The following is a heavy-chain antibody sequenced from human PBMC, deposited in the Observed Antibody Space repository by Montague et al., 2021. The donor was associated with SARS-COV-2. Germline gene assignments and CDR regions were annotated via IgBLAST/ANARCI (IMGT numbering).Heavy chain of an antibody. CDR1: GFTFSSYW. CDR3: ARDQTVLEWIWYGMDV. Sequence: LRLSCAASGFTFSSYWMHWVRQAPGKGLEWIGNIDHSGNTNYNPSLKSRVSISVDTSSSQFSLYLTSVTAADAAVYYCARDQTVLEWIWYGMDVWGPGTTVTVSS. V-gene: IGHV4-34*01. D-gene: IGHD3-3*01. J-gene: IGHJ6*02. CDR2: IDHSGNT.